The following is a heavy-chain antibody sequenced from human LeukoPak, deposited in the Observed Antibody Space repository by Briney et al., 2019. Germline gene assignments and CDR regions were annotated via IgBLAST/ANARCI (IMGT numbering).Heavy chain of an antibody. J-gene: IGHJ4*02. Sequence: PSETPSLTCTVSGGSISTYYWSWIRQPPGKGLEWLGYIFYTGGTNYNPSLKSRVTMSIDTSKNQFSLKLSSVTAADTAVYYCTRTYSSSSIDYWGQGALVTVSS. D-gene: IGHD6-6*01. CDR3: TRTYSSSSIDY. CDR1: GGSISTYY. V-gene: IGHV4-59*01. CDR2: IFYTGGT.